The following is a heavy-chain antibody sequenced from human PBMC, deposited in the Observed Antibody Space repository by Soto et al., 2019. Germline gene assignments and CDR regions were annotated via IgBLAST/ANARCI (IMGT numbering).Heavy chain of an antibody. CDR1: GGSFSSFA. V-gene: IGHV1-69*01. CDR2: IIPMFGSA. D-gene: IGHD3-3*01. CDR3: AVSLYGVVLHYYYRMDV. Sequence: QVQLVQSGAEVRKPGSSVKVSCKASGGSFSSFAFSWVRQAPGQGLEWMGGIIPMFGSANYAQEFLGRVTFTADDSTSTAYMEISGLTFDDTAFYYCAVSLYGVVLHYYYRMDVWGPGTSVTVSS. J-gene: IGHJ6*02.